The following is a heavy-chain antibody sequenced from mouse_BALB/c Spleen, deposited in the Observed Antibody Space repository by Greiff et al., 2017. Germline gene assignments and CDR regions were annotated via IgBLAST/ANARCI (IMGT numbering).Heavy chain of an antibody. V-gene: IGHV1S81*02. D-gene: IGHD2-14*01. CDR1: GYTFTSYY. Sequence: QVQLQQSGAELVKPGASVKLSCKASGYTFTSYYMYWVKQRPGQGLEWIGEINPSNGGTNFNEKFKSKATLTVDKSSSTAYMQLSSLTSEDSAVYYCTRPGYDFQAWFAYWGQGTLVTVSA. CDR2: INPSNGGT. CDR3: TRPGYDFQAWFAY. J-gene: IGHJ3*01.